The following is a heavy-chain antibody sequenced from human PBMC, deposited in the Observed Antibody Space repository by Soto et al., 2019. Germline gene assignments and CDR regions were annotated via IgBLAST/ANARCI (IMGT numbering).Heavy chain of an antibody. D-gene: IGHD2-2*01. CDR1: GFTFSSYA. J-gene: IGHJ6*03. V-gene: IGHV3-23*01. Sequence: GGSLRLSCAASGFTFSSYAMGWVRQAPGKGLEWVSAISGSGGSKYYADSVKGRFTISRDNSKNTLYLQMNSLRAEDTAVYYCAKAGYCSSATCATRYYYMDVWGKGTTVTVSS. CDR2: ISGSGGSK. CDR3: AKAGYCSSATCATRYYYMDV.